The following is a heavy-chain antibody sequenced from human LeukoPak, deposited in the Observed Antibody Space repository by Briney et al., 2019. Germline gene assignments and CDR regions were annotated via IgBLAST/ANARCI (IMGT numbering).Heavy chain of an antibody. Sequence: SETLSLTCTVSGGSISSYYWSWIRQPAGKGLEWTGRIYTSGSTNYNPSLKSRVTMSVDTSKNQFSLKLSSVTAADTAVYYCARDLMYSSGWYPHFDYWGQGTLVTVSS. CDR3: ARDLMYSSGWYPHFDY. V-gene: IGHV4-4*07. J-gene: IGHJ4*02. CDR1: GGSISSYY. CDR2: IYTSGST. D-gene: IGHD6-19*01.